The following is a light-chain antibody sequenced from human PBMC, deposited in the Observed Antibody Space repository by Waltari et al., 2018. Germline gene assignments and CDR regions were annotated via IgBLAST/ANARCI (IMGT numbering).Light chain of an antibody. V-gene: IGKV4-1*01. CDR3: QQYYTTPYT. Sequence: DIVMTQSPDSLAVSLGERATINCKSSQTLLYNSNNKNYLAWYQQKPGQPPQLLVYWASILYAGVPDRFSGSGSGTDFTLTISSLQAEDVAVYYCQQYYTTPYTFGQGTKLEIK. CDR2: WAS. CDR1: QTLLYNSNNKNY. J-gene: IGKJ2*01.